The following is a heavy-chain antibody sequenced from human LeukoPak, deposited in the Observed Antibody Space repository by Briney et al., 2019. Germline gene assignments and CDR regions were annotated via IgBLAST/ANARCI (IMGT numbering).Heavy chain of an antibody. CDR3: ARESRNWFDP. V-gene: IGHV3-7*01. D-gene: IGHD5/OR15-5a*01. J-gene: IGHJ5*02. CDR2: IKQDGSEK. Sequence: GGSLRLSCAASGFTFSSYGMSWVRQAPGKGLEWVANIKQDGSEKYYVDSVKGRFTISRDNAKNSLYLQMNSLRAEDTAVYYCARESRNWFDPWGQGTLVTVSS. CDR1: GFTFSSYG.